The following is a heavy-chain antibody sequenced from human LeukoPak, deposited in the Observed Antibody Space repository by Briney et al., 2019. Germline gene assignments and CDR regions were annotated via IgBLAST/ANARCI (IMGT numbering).Heavy chain of an antibody. CDR3: AGYYDSSGYFFDY. CDR2: IYYSGTT. CDR1: GGSISSHY. V-gene: IGHV4-59*08. Sequence: PSETLSLTCTVSGGSISSHYWSWIRQPPGKGLEWIGYIYYSGTTNYNPSLKSRVTISVDTSKNQFSLKLSSVTAADTAVYYCAGYYDSSGYFFDYWGQGTLVTVSS. J-gene: IGHJ4*02. D-gene: IGHD3-22*01.